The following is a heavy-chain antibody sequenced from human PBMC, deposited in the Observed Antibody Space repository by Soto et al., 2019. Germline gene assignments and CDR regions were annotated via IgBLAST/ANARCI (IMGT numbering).Heavy chain of an antibody. CDR3: ARDGGRHSGGIDY. J-gene: IGHJ4*02. Sequence: QVQLVQSGAEVKKPGSSVKVSCKASGGTFSSYSINWVRQAPGQGLEWVGEIIPIFGTANYAQKFQGRVTMTADESTSTAYMELSSLRSEDTAVYYCARDGGRHSGGIDYWGQGTLVTVSS. CDR2: IIPIFGTA. CDR1: GGTFSSYS. V-gene: IGHV1-69*01. D-gene: IGHD1-26*01.